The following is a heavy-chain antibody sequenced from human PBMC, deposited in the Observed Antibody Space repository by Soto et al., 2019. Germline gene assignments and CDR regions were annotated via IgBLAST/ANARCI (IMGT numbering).Heavy chain of an antibody. CDR3: ARDGGYYDSSGYYKGIDY. Sequence: PSETLSLTCTVSGGSMISYYWSWIRQPPGRGLEWIGFIYYAGSTKYNPSLNSRFTISRDNAKNTLYLQMNSLRAEDTAVYYCARDGGYYDSSGYYKGIDYWGQGTLVTVSS. CDR2: IYYAGST. CDR1: GGSMISYY. J-gene: IGHJ4*02. V-gene: IGHV4-59*12. D-gene: IGHD3-22*01.